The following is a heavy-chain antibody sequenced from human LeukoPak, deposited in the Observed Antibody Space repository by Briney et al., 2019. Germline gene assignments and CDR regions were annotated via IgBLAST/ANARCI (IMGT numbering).Heavy chain of an antibody. CDR3: ARRGLYNWFDP. J-gene: IGHJ5*02. CDR2: INHSGST. CDR1: GGSFSGYY. Sequence: SETLSLTRAVYGGSFSGYYWTWIRQPPGKGLEWIGEINHSGSTNYNPSLKSRVTISVDTSKNQFSLKLSSVTAADTAVYYCARRGLYNWFDPWGRGTLVTVSS. V-gene: IGHV4-34*01. D-gene: IGHD2-8*01.